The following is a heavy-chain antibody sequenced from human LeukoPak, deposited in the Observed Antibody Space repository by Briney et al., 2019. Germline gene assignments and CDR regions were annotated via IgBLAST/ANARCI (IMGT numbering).Heavy chain of an antibody. Sequence: GGSLRLSCAASGFTFSSYGMHWVRQAPGKGLEWVAFIPYDGSNKYYADSVKGRFTISRDNSKNTLYLQMNSLRAEDTAVYYCAKDKVVATGRDLYYFAYWGQGTLVTVSS. CDR2: IPYDGSNK. CDR1: GFTFSSYG. J-gene: IGHJ4*02. V-gene: IGHV3-30*02. D-gene: IGHD5-12*01. CDR3: AKDKVVATGRDLYYFAY.